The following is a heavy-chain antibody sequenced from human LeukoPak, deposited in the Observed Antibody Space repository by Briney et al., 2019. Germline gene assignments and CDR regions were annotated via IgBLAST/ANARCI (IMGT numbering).Heavy chain of an antibody. Sequence: GGSLRLSCAASGFTFSSYAMSWVRQAPGKGLEWVSAISGSGGSTYYADSVKGRFTISRDNSKNTLYLQMNSLRAEDTAVYYCAKIEIYGSGSVPTARFDPWGQGTLVTVSS. D-gene: IGHD3-10*01. CDR1: GFTFSSYA. CDR3: AKIEIYGSGSVPTARFDP. V-gene: IGHV3-23*01. J-gene: IGHJ5*02. CDR2: ISGSGGST.